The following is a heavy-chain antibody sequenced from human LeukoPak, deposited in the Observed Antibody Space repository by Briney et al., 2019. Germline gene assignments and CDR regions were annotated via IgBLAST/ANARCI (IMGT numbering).Heavy chain of an antibody. J-gene: IGHJ4*02. CDR2: IRSKANSFTT. Sequence: GGSLRLSWAASGFSFSGSAMHWVRQASGKGLEWVGRIRSKANSFTTTYAASVKGRFTISRDDSKNTAYLQMNSLKTEDTAVYYCSRLSPDGYNPFDFDYWGQGTLVTVSS. CDR3: SRLSPDGYNPFDFDY. V-gene: IGHV3-73*01. D-gene: IGHD5-24*01. CDR1: GFSFSGSA.